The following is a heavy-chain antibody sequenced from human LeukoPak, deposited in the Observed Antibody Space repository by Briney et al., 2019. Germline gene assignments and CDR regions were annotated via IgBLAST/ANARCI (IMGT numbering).Heavy chain of an antibody. D-gene: IGHD3-10*01. CDR1: GFTFSSYG. J-gene: IGHJ4*02. V-gene: IGHV3-30*02. CDR3: AKDLHLGYGSGSPWPFDY. Sequence: PGGSLRLSCAASGFTFSSYGMHWVRQAPGKGLEWVAFIRYDGSNKYYADSVKGRFTISRDNSKNTLYLQMNSLRAEDTAVYYCAKDLHLGYGSGSPWPFDYWGQGTLVTVSS. CDR2: IRYDGSNK.